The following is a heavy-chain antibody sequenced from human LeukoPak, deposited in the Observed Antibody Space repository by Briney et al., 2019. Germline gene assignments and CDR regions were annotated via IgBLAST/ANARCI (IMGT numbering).Heavy chain of an antibody. J-gene: IGHJ4*02. Sequence: GGSLRLSCAASGFTFDDYTMHWVRQAPGKGLEWLSLITRDAGSTFYADSVKGRFTISRDNSKNSLYLQMNNLRTEDTALYYCANEKTLTFDYWGRGTLVTVSS. V-gene: IGHV3-43*01. D-gene: IGHD3-16*01. CDR1: GFTFDDYT. CDR2: ITRDAGST. CDR3: ANEKTLTFDY.